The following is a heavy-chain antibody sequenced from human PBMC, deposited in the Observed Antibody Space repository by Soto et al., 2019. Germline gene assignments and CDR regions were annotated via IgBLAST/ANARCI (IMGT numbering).Heavy chain of an antibody. CDR1: GFTFSSYA. J-gene: IGHJ4*02. D-gene: IGHD1-26*01. Sequence: VQLVESGGGVVQPGWSLRLSCAASGFTFSSYAMHWFRQAPGKGLEWVANIKQDGSEKDYVDSVKGRVTFSRDNAKNSLYLQMNSQRAEDTAVYYCARPISGSVDYWGQGTMVTVSS. CDR2: IKQDGSEK. CDR3: ARPISGSVDY. V-gene: IGHV3-7*01.